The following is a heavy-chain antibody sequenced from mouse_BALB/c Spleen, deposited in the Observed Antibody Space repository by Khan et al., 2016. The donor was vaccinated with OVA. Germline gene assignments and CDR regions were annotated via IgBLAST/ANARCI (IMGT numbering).Heavy chain of an antibody. CDR3: ARSGGEAWFAY. Sequence: QIQLVQSGPELKKPGETVKISCKASGYTFTNYGMNWVKQAPGKGLKWMGWINTYTGEPTYADDFKGRFAFSLETSASTAYLQINNLKNEDTASYFCARSGGEAWFAYWGQVTLVTVSA. D-gene: IGHD2-13*01. J-gene: IGHJ3*01. CDR2: INTYTGEP. CDR1: GYTFTNYG. V-gene: IGHV9-3-1*01.